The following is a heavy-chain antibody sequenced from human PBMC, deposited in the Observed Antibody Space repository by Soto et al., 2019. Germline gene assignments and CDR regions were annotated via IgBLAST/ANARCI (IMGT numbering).Heavy chain of an antibody. CDR1: GGTFSSYA. V-gene: IGHV1-69*13. CDR2: IIPIFGSA. D-gene: IGHD2-2*01. CDR3: ARDGVGDCSSTSCSLAAFDI. J-gene: IGHJ3*02. Sequence: SVKVSCKASGGTFSSYAISWVLQAPGQGLEWMGGIIPIFGSANYAQKSQGRVTITADESTSTAYMELSSLRAEDTAVYYCARDGVGDCSSTSCSLAAFDIWGQGTMVTVSS.